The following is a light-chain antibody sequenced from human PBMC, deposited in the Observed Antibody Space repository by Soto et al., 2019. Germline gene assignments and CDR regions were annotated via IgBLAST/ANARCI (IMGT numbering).Light chain of an antibody. CDR1: QSISTW. Sequence: DIQMTQSPSSLSASVADRVTIPCRSSQSISTWLAWYQQKPGKAPNLLIYDASSLESGVPSRFSGSGSGTEFTLTISSLQPDDFATYYCQQYKSYSTSTFGQGTKVDI. CDR2: DAS. V-gene: IGKV1-5*01. CDR3: QQYKSYSTST. J-gene: IGKJ1*01.